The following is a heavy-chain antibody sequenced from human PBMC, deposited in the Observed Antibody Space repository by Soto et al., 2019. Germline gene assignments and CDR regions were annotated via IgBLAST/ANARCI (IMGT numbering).Heavy chain of an antibody. D-gene: IGHD2-21*01. CDR1: GLTFRSYW. V-gene: IGHV3-74*03. Sequence: EVQLVESGGGLVQPGESLRLSCAASGLTFRSYWMHWVRQAPGKGLVWVSRINTDGSVAMYVDSVKGRFTISRDNAKNTLYLHMNSLRAEDTAVYYCVRDMQLWRRDSWGPGNLVTVSS. CDR2: INTDGSVA. J-gene: IGHJ4*02. CDR3: VRDMQLWRRDS.